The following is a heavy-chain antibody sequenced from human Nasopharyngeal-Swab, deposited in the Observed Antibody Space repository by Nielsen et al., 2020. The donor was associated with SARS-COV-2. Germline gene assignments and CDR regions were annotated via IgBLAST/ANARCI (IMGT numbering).Heavy chain of an antibody. D-gene: IGHD2-15*01. Sequence: RPAPGKGLEWIGRIYYSGSTSYNPSLMSRVTISLATSKNQFSLKLSSVTAADTAVYYCARVSENCSGGSCGADVLYFDLWGRGTLVTVSS. CDR2: IYYSGST. V-gene: IGHV4-39*07. J-gene: IGHJ2*01. CDR3: ARVSENCSGGSCGADVLYFDL.